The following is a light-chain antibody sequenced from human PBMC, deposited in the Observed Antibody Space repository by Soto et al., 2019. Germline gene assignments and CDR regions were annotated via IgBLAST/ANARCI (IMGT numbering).Light chain of an antibody. CDR3: QQANSFPLP. Sequence: IKLTPSPSTLSACIWARVTLTGIASQNINNRIAWYQQKPGKAPKFLIYDASTLESGVPSRFSGSGFGTEFSLTISSLQPDDFATYYCQQANSFPLPFGGGTKVDI. J-gene: IGKJ4*01. CDR2: DAS. V-gene: IGKV1-5*01. CDR1: QNINNR.